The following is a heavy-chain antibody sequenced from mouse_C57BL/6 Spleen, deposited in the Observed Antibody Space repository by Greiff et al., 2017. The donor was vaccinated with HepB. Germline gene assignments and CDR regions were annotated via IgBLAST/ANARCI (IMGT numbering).Heavy chain of an antibody. D-gene: IGHD1-1*01. Sequence: VQLKESGEGLVKPGGSLKLSCAASGFTFSSYAMSWVRQTPEKRLEWVAYISSGGDYIYYADTVKGRFTISRDNARNTLYLQMSSLKSEDTAMYYCTRHGSSYYYAMDYWGQGTSVTVSS. CDR2: ISSGGDYI. CDR3: TRHGSSYYYAMDY. J-gene: IGHJ4*01. CDR1: GFTFSSYA. V-gene: IGHV5-9-1*02.